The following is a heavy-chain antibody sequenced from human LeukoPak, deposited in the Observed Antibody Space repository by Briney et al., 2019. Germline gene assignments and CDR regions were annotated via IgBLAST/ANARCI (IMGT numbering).Heavy chain of an antibody. CDR2: IYYSGGT. CDR1: GGSISSYY. D-gene: IGHD3-10*01. J-gene: IGHJ6*02. CDR3: ARAPHYPFRSGVGELPYGMDV. Sequence: SETLSLTCTVSGGSISSYYWSWIRQPPGKGLEWIGYIYYSGGTNYNPSLKSRVTISVDTSKNQFSLKLSSVTAADTAVYYCARAPHYPFRSGVGELPYGMDVWGQGTTVTVSS. V-gene: IGHV4-59*01.